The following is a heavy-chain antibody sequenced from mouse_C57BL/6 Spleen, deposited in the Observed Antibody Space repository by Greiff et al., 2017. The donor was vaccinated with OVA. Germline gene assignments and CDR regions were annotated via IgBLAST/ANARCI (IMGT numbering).Heavy chain of an antibody. CDR1: GFSLTSYG. D-gene: IGHD4-1*01. Sequence: QVHVKQSGPGLVQPSQSLSITCTVSGFSLTSYGVHWVRQSPGKGLEWRGVIWSGGSTDYNAAFISRLSISKYNSKSQVFFKMNSLQADDTAIYYCARTWENYFDYWGQGTTLTVSS. CDR2: IWSGGST. CDR3: ARTWENYFDY. V-gene: IGHV2-2*01. J-gene: IGHJ2*01.